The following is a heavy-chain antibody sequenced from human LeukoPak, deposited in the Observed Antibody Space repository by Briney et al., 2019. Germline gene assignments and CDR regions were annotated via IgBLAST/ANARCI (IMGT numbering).Heavy chain of an antibody. Sequence: SETLSLTCAVHGGPFSGYSWNWIRQPPGMGLEWIGEVNHSGSTNYNPSLKSRVTISVDASKNQFSLKLSSVTAADTSVYYCARGGYSGYRSRFDYWGQGTLVTVSS. D-gene: IGHD5-12*01. CDR2: VNHSGST. J-gene: IGHJ4*02. V-gene: IGHV4-34*01. CDR1: GGPFSGYS. CDR3: ARGGYSGYRSRFDY.